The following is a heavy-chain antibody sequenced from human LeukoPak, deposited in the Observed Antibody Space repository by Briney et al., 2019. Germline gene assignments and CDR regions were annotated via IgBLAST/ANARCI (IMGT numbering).Heavy chain of an antibody. D-gene: IGHD3-10*01. J-gene: IGHJ4*02. CDR3: ARLPLGAFGEVLNFDY. CDR1: GGSFSGYY. CDR2: INHSGST. Sequence: SETLSLTCAVYGGSFSGYYWSWIRQPPGKGLEWIGEINHSGSTNYNPSLKSRVTISVDTSKNQFSLKVKSVTAADTAVYYCARLPLGAFGEVLNFDYWGQGTPVTVSS. V-gene: IGHV4-34*01.